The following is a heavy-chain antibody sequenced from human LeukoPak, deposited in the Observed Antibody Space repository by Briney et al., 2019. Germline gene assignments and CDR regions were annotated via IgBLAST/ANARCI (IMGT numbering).Heavy chain of an antibody. CDR1: GGYISSYY. Sequence: PSETLSLTCTVSGGYISSYYWSWIRQPPGKGLEWIGSIYYSGSTYYNPSLKSRVTISVDTSKNQFSLKLSSVTAADTAVYYCARWTSYYYDSSGYPKWGQGTLVTVSS. CDR2: IYYSGST. J-gene: IGHJ4*02. CDR3: ARWTSYYYDSSGYPK. D-gene: IGHD3-22*01. V-gene: IGHV4-39*07.